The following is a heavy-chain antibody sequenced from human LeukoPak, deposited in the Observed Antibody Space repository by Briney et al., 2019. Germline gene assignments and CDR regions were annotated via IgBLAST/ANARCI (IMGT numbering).Heavy chain of an antibody. Sequence: GGSLRLSCAASGFTFSSYWMSWVRQAPGKGLEWVANIKQDGSEKYYVDSVKGRFTISRDNAKNSLYLQMNSLRAEDTAVYYCATQYSSSWYYFDYWGQGTLVTVSS. CDR3: ATQYSSSWYYFDY. CDR1: GFTFSSYW. D-gene: IGHD6-13*01. CDR2: IKQDGSEK. J-gene: IGHJ4*02. V-gene: IGHV3-7*01.